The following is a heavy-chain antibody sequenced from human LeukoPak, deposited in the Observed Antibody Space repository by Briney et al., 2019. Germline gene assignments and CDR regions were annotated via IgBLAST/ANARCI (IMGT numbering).Heavy chain of an antibody. V-gene: IGHV4-59*01. CDR1: GGSIGSYY. Sequence: PSETLSLTCTVSGGSIGSYYWSWIRQPPGKGLEWIGYIYYSGSTNYNPSLKSRVTISVDTSKNQFSLKLSSVTAADTAVYYCARDVRGAFSGHGYMDVWGKGTTVTISS. D-gene: IGHD1-26*01. CDR2: IYYSGST. J-gene: IGHJ6*03. CDR3: ARDVRGAFSGHGYMDV.